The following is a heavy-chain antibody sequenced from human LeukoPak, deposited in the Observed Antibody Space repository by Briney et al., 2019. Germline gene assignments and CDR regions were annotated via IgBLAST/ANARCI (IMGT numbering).Heavy chain of an antibody. CDR1: RCTFNCYG. V-gene: IGHV3-33*01. CDR2: IWYDGSNK. J-gene: IGHJ4*02. Sequence: GGSLRLSCAAYRCTFNCYGMLRLGQAPGKGLEWVAVIWYDGSNKYYADSVKGRFTISRDNSKDTLYLQMNRLRAEDTAVYYCARDVVSSGCDRSGFDYWGQGTLVTVSS. CDR3: ARDVVSSGCDRSGFDY. D-gene: IGHD6-19*01.